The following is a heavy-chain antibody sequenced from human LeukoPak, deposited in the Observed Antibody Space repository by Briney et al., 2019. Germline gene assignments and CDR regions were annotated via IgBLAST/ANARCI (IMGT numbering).Heavy chain of an antibody. CDR1: GYTFTSYY. Sequence: ASVKVSCKASGYTFTSYYMHWVRQAPGQGLEWMGIINPSGGSTSYAQKFQGRVTMTRDTSTSTVYMELSSLRPEDTAVYYCARGASGYDSSGPTGYWGQGTLVTVSS. CDR3: ARGASGYDSSGPTGY. D-gene: IGHD3-22*01. V-gene: IGHV1-46*03. J-gene: IGHJ4*02. CDR2: INPSGGST.